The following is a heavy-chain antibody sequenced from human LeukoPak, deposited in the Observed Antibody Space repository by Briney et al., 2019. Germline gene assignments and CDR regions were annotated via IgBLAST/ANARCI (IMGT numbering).Heavy chain of an antibody. V-gene: IGHV1-2*02. Sequence: GASVKVSCKASGYTFTGYYMHWVRLAPGQGLEWMGWINPNSGGTNYAQKFQGRVTMTRDTSISTAYMELSRLRSDDTAVYYCARTHSSSASYYYYYYYMDVWGKGTTVTVSS. CDR2: INPNSGGT. CDR1: GYTFTGYY. J-gene: IGHJ6*03. CDR3: ARTHSSSASYYYYYYYMDV. D-gene: IGHD6-6*01.